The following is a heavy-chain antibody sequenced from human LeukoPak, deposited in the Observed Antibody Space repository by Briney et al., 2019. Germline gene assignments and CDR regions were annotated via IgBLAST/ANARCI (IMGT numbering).Heavy chain of an antibody. Sequence: GGSLRLSCGASGFTFTTHWIHWVRQAPGKGLEWVSRIKPDGSDTNYADSVKGRFTISRDNAKSTVYLQMNSLRAEDTAVYYCTRGKYGGYFIDYWGQGTLVTV. D-gene: IGHD5-12*01. J-gene: IGHJ4*02. CDR3: TRGKYGGYFIDY. V-gene: IGHV3-74*01. CDR2: IKPDGSDT. CDR1: GFTFTTHW.